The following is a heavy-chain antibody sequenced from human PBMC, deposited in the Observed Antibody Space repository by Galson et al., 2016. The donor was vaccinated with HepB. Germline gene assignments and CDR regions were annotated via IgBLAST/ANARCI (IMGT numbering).Heavy chain of an antibody. CDR1: GFIFSSSV. CDR2: TSNLVDST. V-gene: IGHV3-23*01. Sequence: SLRLSCAASGFIFSSSVMSWVRQAPGKGLEWVLVTSNLVDSTYYADSVKGRFTISRDNSRNTLYLQMNSQRAEDTAVYYCAKASGYSNPWLNFWGQGTLVTVSA. J-gene: IGHJ4*02. D-gene: IGHD5-12*01. CDR3: AKASGYSNPWLNF.